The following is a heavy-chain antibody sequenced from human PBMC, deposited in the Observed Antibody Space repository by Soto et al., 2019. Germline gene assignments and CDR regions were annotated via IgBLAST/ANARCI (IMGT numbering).Heavy chain of an antibody. CDR2: INPDSGGT. J-gene: IGHJ2*01. V-gene: IGHV1-2*02. Sequence: QVQLVQSGAEVKKPGASVKVSGTASGYTFTIYHLHWVRQAPGQGLEWMGWINPDSGGTKDAQKCQGAVTMPRDTSTSYVYMDVRRLRSDDTAVYYCAREIRSGYYRYWYFDLWGRGTLVTVSS. CDR3: AREIRSGYYRYWYFDL. D-gene: IGHD6-25*01. CDR1: GYTFTIYH.